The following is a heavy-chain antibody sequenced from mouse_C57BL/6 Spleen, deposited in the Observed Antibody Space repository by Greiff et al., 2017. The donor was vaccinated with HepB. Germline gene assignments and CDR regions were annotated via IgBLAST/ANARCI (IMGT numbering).Heavy chain of an antibody. D-gene: IGHD2-3*01. CDR2: INYDGSST. J-gene: IGHJ2*01. Sequence: DVMLVESEGGLVQPGSSMKLSCTASGFTFSDYYMARVRQVPEKGLEWVANINYDGSSTYYLDSLKSRFIISRDNAKNILYLQMSSLKSEDTATYYCARESPLYDGYYGYYFDYWGQGTTLTVSS. CDR3: ARESPLYDGYYGYYFDY. CDR1: GFTFSDYY. V-gene: IGHV5-16*01.